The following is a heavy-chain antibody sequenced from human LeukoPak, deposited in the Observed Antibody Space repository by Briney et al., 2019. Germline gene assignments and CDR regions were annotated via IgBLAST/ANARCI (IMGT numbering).Heavy chain of an antibody. CDR2: IGNDSGNT. Sequence: GGSLRLSCTASGFPFIEYSMNWVRQAPGKGLEWISYIGNDSGNTKYADSVRGRFTISADKAKNSLHLQMYSLRVEDTAVYYCARYHNYAFDNWGQGTLVSVAS. CDR3: ARYHNYAFDN. V-gene: IGHV3-48*01. D-gene: IGHD1-1*01. CDR1: GFPFIEYS. J-gene: IGHJ4*02.